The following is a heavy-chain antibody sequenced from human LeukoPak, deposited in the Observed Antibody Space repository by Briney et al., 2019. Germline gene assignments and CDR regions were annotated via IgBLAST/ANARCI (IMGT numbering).Heavy chain of an antibody. V-gene: IGHV3-7*01. CDR1: GFTFSNYY. CDR3: ARGVRPGIIQWSLDY. D-gene: IGHD3-3*01. J-gene: IGHJ4*02. CDR2: IKPVGSEK. Sequence: GGSLRLSCAASGFTFSNYYMTWVRQPPGKGLEWVANIKPVGSEKECVDSVKGRFTISRDNARNSLYLQMDSLRAEDTAVYYCARGVRPGIIQWSLDYWGQGALVTVSS.